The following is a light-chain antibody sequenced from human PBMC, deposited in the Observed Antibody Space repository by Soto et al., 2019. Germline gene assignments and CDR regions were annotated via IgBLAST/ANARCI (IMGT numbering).Light chain of an antibody. CDR1: QHVATY. CDR2: SSS. Sequence: DIHVTQSPSSLSASVGDRVTLTCRTSQHVATYLNWYQQKSGRAPTLLIYSSSGLQPGVSPRFSSSGSGTDFTLTISSLQSEDFATYFCQQTYSVPPTFGQGTTVDFK. J-gene: IGKJ1*01. V-gene: IGKV1-39*01. CDR3: QQTYSVPPT.